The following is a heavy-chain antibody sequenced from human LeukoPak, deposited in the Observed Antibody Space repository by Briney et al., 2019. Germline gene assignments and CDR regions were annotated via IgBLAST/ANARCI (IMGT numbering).Heavy chain of an antibody. Sequence: GGSLRLSCAASGFRFSGHYMSWIRQAPGKGLEWISYITNSGDFVNYADSVKGRFTTSRDNAKNSLYLQMNSLRAEDTAVYYCAGEARATPDFWGQGTVVTVSS. D-gene: IGHD1-26*01. CDR1: GFRFSGHY. V-gene: IGHV3-11*01. J-gene: IGHJ4*02. CDR3: AGEARATPDF. CDR2: ITNSGDFV.